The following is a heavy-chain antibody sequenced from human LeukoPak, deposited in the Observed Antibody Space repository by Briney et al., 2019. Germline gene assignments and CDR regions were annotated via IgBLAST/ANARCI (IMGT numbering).Heavy chain of an antibody. Sequence: PSETLSLTCTVSGGSISSYFWSWLRQPPGKRLKWFGNISYSGSTDYNPSLKSRVALSVDTSKNRLSLKLSSVTAADTAVYYCARKSSRGGFNGYDFWYFDLWGRGTLVTVSS. CDR2: ISYSGST. CDR1: GGSISSYF. V-gene: IGHV4-59*08. D-gene: IGHD5-12*01. CDR3: ARKSSRGGFNGYDFWYFDL. J-gene: IGHJ2*01.